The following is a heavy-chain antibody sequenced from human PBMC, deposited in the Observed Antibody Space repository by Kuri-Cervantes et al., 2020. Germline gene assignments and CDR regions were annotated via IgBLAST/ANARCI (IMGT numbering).Heavy chain of an antibody. V-gene: IGHV3-23*01. J-gene: IGHJ6*03. CDR2: ISGSGSST. CDR1: GFTCSTYA. Sequence: LSLTCAASGFTCSTYAMSWVRQAPGKGLEWVSTISGSGSSTYYADSVKGRFTISRDNSKNSLYLQMNSLRAADTAVYHCAKDGARRGLREIFGDYYYMGVWVKGTTVTISS. D-gene: IGHD4-17*01. CDR3: AKDGARRGLREIFGDYYYMGV.